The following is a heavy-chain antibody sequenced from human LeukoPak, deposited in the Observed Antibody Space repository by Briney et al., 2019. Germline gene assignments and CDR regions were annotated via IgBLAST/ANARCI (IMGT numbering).Heavy chain of an antibody. Sequence: PGGSLRLSCAASGFTFSSYSMNWVRQAPGEGLEWVSSVSSSSSYIYYADSVKGRFTISRDNAKNSLYLQMNSLRAEDTAVYYCARGMYQPRLGTYYGMDVWGKGTTVTVSS. V-gene: IGHV3-21*01. D-gene: IGHD2-2*01. J-gene: IGHJ6*04. CDR2: VSSSSSYI. CDR3: ARGMYQPRLGTYYGMDV. CDR1: GFTFSSYS.